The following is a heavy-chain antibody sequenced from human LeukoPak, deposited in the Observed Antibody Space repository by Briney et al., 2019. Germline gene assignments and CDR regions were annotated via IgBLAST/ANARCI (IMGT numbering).Heavy chain of an antibody. V-gene: IGHV1-69*05. D-gene: IGHD2-2*01. CDR1: GDTFSSYA. J-gene: IGHJ6*03. CDR2: INPIIGTA. Sequence: SVKVSCKASGDTFSSYAISWVRQAPGQGLEWMGGINPIIGTANYAQKFQGRVTITTDTSKSTAYMEMSGLRSEDTAVYYCARDASDCRSTSYYLRDRYYYYYMDVWGKGTTVTVSS. CDR3: ARDASDCRSTSYYLRDRYYYYYMDV.